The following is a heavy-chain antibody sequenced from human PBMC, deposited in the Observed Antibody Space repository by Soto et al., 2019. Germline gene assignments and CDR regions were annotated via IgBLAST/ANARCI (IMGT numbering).Heavy chain of an antibody. V-gene: IGHV5-10-1*01. CDR3: ARGGVSTRTFDY. J-gene: IGHJ4*02. Sequence: PVESLKISCKGSGYSFTSYWISWVRQMPGKGLEWMGRIDPSDSYTNYSPSFQGHVTISADKSISTAYLQWSSLKASDTAMYYCARGGVSTRTFDYWGQGTPVTVSA. CDR2: IDPSDSYT. CDR1: GYSFTSYW. D-gene: IGHD1-1*01.